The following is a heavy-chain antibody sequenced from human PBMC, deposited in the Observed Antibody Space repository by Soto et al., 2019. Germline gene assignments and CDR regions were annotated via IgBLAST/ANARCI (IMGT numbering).Heavy chain of an antibody. J-gene: IGHJ4*01. CDR3: TTDSYSTIIIVRFDY. D-gene: IGHD3-22*01. V-gene: IGHV3-15*07. Sequence: GGSLRLSCAASGFTFTNAWINWVRQAPGKGLEWVGRIKSKTDGGTTDYAEPVKGRFAISRDDSNNMVYLQMNSQKIENTAFYYCTTDSYSTIIIVRFDYWGHGPRVTVSS. CDR2: IKSKTDGGTT. CDR1: GFTFTNAW.